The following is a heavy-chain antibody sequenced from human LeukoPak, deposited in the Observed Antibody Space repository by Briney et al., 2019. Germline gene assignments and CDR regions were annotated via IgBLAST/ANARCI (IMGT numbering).Heavy chain of an antibody. D-gene: IGHD3-9*01. CDR1: GYTFSSYY. CDR2: MNPSGGST. CDR3: ARDQTATVTSYYILVEGCFDY. V-gene: IGHV1-46*01. Sequence: ASVKVSCKASGYTFSSYYIHWVRQAPGQGLEWMGTMNPSGGSTNYAQKFQGRVTMTRDTSTSTVYMELSSLRSEDTAVYYCARDQTATVTSYYILVEGCFDYWGQGTLVTVSS. J-gene: IGHJ4*02.